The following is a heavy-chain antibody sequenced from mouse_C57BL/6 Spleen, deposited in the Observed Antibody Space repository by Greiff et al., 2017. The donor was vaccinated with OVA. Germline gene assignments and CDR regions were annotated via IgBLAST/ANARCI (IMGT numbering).Heavy chain of an antibody. J-gene: IGHJ4*01. CDR2: IDPSDSYT. Sequence: QVKLKQPGAELVKPGASVKLSCKASGSTFTSYGLQWVKQRPGQGLEWIGEIDPSDSYTTYNQKFKGKATLTVDTSSSTAYMQLSSLTSEDSAVYYCARGSSGAMDYWGQGTSVTVSS. V-gene: IGHV1-50*01. D-gene: IGHD1-1*01. CDR3: ARGSSGAMDY. CDR1: GSTFTSYG.